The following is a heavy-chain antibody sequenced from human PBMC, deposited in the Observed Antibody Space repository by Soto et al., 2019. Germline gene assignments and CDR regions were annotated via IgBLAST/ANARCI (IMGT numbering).Heavy chain of an antibody. CDR1: GFTFSSDA. CDR3: AKDKDYYGSGPKVFDY. CDR2: ISGRGDRT. D-gene: IGHD3-10*01. J-gene: IGHJ4*02. Sequence: PGGSLRLSCAATGFTFSSDAMNWVRQTPGKGLEWVSGISGRGDRTYYADSVKGRFTISRDNSKNTLYLQMNSLRAEDTAVYYCAKDKDYYGSGPKVFDYWGQGTLVTVSS. V-gene: IGHV3-23*01.